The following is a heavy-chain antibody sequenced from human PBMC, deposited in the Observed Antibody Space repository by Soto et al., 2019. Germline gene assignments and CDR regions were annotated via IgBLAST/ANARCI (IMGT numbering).Heavy chain of an antibody. V-gene: IGHV1-69*13. J-gene: IGHJ4*02. CDR2: IIPMFGTP. D-gene: IGHD1-26*01. CDR1: GGAFTDYI. CDR3: AGGRDQPPVGLYFES. Sequence: SVKVSCKASGGAFTDYIFDWVRQAPGQGLEWMGGIIPMFGTPKYAQKFQHRVTISADVSTGTAYVELTRLRFDDTAVYYCAGGRDQPPVGLYFESWGEGTRVTVSS.